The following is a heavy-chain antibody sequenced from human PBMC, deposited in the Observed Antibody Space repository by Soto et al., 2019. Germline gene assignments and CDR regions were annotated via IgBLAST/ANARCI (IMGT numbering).Heavy chain of an antibody. Sequence: SETLSLTCTVSGGSVSNGSYYWSWIRQPPGKGLEWIGEINHSGSTNYNPSLKSRVTISVDTSKNQFSLKLSSVTAADTAVYYCARGNRNVDTAMGEDYWGQGTLVTVSS. J-gene: IGHJ4*02. CDR1: GGSVSNGSYY. CDR3: ARGNRNVDTAMGEDY. CDR2: INHSGST. D-gene: IGHD5-18*01. V-gene: IGHV4-39*07.